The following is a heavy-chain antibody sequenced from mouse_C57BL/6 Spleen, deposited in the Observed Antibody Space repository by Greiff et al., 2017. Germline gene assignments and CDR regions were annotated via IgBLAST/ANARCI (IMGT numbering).Heavy chain of an antibody. CDR3: ARSEIYFDY. J-gene: IGHJ2*01. CDR1: GYTFTSYW. Sequence: QVQLQQPGAELVKPGASVKLSCKASGYTFTSYWMQWVKQRPGQGLEWIGEIDPSDSYTNYNQKFKGKATLPVDKSSRTAYMQLSSLTSEDSAVYYCARSEIYFDYWGQGTTLTVSS. V-gene: IGHV1-50*01. CDR2: IDPSDSYT.